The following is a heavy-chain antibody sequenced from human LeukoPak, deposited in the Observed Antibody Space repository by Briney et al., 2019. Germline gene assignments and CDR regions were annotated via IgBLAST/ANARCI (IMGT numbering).Heavy chain of an antibody. V-gene: IGHV3-30*02. J-gene: IGHJ4*02. CDR3: AKDRGAAAGTSYYFDY. D-gene: IGHD6-13*01. CDR1: GFTFSSYG. CDR2: IRYDGSNK. Sequence: GGSLRLSCAASGFTFSSYGMHWVRQAPGKGLEWVAFIRYDGSNKYYADSVKGRFTISRDNSKNTLYLQMNSLGAEDTAVYYCAKDRGAAAGTSYYFDYWGQGTLVTVSS.